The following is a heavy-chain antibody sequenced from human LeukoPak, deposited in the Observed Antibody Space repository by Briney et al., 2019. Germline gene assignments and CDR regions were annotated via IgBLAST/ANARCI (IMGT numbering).Heavy chain of an antibody. CDR3: ARDTHLRSGAGYFDY. CDR1: GFTISRHW. CDR2: INSDGSDT. V-gene: IGHV3-74*01. J-gene: IGHJ4*02. Sequence: PGGSLRLSCAASGFTISRHWMHWVRQAPGKGLVWISRINSDGSDTDYADFVKGRFTISRDNAKNTVYLQINSLRDEDTAVYYCARDTHLRSGAGYFDYWGQGTLVTVSS. D-gene: IGHD2-15*01.